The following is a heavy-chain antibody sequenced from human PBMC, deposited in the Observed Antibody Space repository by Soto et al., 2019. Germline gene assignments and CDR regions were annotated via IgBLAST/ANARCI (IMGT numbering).Heavy chain of an antibody. V-gene: IGHV3-33*01. CDR2: IRFDGSDI. CDR1: ESIFRGYG. D-gene: IGHD3-10*01. CDR3: ARDGVGSTFFWGFLDY. Sequence: GGSLRLSCAASESIFRGYGMHWVRQAPGKGLEWVAVIRFDGSDINYADSVMGRFTISRDNSKNTLYLQMNSLRVEDTAVYCARDGVGSTFFWGFLDYWGQGTLVTVSS. J-gene: IGHJ4*02.